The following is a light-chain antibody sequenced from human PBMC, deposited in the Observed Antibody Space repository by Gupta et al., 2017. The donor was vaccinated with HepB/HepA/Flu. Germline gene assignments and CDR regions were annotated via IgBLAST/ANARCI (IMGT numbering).Light chain of an antibody. J-gene: IGKJ2*01. CDR2: GAS. V-gene: IGKV1-39*01. CDR1: HSIGAY. Sequence: DIQMTQSPSSLSAAVGDRVTITCRASHSIGAYLNWYQQTPGRAPSLFIYGASKEQTGVPWRFSGSGSATYFTLTISLLQPEDVATFYCQQSDIIPYTFGPGTKVEI. CDR3: QQSDIIPYT.